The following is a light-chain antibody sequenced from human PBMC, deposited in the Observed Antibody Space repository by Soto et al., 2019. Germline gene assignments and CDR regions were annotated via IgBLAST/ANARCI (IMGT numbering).Light chain of an antibody. V-gene: IGKV3-15*01. CDR1: QSVNSN. CDR3: QQYNNWPPV. CDR2: GAS. J-gene: IGKJ4*01. Sequence: ERVMTQSPANLSVSPGESATLFCRASQSVNSNLAWYQQKPGQAPRLLLYGASTRATGIPARFSGSQSGTEFTLTIRSLQSEDFAVYYCQQYNNWPPVFGGGTKVDIK.